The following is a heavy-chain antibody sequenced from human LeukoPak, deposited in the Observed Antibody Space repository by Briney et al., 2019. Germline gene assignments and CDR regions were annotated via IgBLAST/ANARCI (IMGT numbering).Heavy chain of an antibody. CDR2: IKLDGSAM. CDR1: GFTFSSYA. V-gene: IGHV3-7*04. Sequence: GGSLRLSCAASGFTFSSYAMHWVRQAPGKGLEWVANIKLDGSAMYSVDSVKGRFTISRDNAKNSLYLQMNSLKADDTAVYYCARGGPYGSFDYWGQGTLVTVSS. CDR3: ARGGPYGSFDY. J-gene: IGHJ4*02. D-gene: IGHD4-17*01.